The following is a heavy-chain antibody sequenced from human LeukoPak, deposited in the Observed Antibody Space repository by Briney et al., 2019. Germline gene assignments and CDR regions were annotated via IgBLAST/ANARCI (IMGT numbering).Heavy chain of an antibody. CDR3: ASPGHCSGGNC. CDR1: GFTVSSNY. J-gene: IGHJ4*02. D-gene: IGHD2-15*01. CDR2: IYAGGTT. V-gene: IGHV3-53*01. Sequence: PGGSLRLSCAASGFTVSSNYMSWVRQAPGKGLEWVSAIYAGGTTYYADSVKGRFTISRDNSNNTVSLQMNSLSAEDTAVYYCASPGHCSGGNCWGQGTLVTVST.